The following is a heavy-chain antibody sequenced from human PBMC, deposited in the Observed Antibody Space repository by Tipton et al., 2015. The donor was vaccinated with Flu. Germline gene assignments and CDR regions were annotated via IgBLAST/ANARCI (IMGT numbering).Heavy chain of an antibody. CDR1: GGSITSYY. V-gene: IGHV4-59*01. J-gene: IGHJ6*02. Sequence: TLPLTCSVSGGSITSYYWTWIRQPPGKGLEWIGNIYYDESANYNPSLRSRITISTDMSKNEFSLELSSVTAADTAVYYCARMDYGGNPHRNYYFYYGLDVWGQGTAITVS. D-gene: IGHD4-23*01. CDR2: IYYDESA. CDR3: ARMDYGGNPHRNYYFYYGLDV.